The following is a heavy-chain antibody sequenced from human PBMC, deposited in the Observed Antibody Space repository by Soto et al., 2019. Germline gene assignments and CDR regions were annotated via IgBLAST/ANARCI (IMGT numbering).Heavy chain of an antibody. J-gene: IGHJ4*02. Sequence: QVQQVESGGGVVQPGRSLRLSCAASGFTFSSYGMHWIRQAPGKGLEWVAVISYDGSNKYYADSVKGRFTISRDNSKNTLYLQMNSLRAEDTAVYYCAKDWGIAAADDYWGQGTLVTVSS. V-gene: IGHV3-30*18. CDR3: AKDWGIAAADDY. CDR2: ISYDGSNK. CDR1: GFTFSSYG. D-gene: IGHD6-13*01.